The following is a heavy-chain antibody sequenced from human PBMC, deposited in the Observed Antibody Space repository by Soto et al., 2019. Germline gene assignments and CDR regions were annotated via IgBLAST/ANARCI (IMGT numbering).Heavy chain of an antibody. CDR2: INAGNGNT. CDR1: GHTFSSYA. V-gene: IGHV1-3*01. D-gene: IGHD3-9*01. CDR3: ARVTGYYVPHY. Sequence: ASVKVSCKASGHTFSSYAMHWVRQVPGQRLEWMGWINAGNGNTKYSQKFQGRVSITRDTSASTVYMELSSLRSEDTAVYYCARVTGYYVPHYWGQGTLVTAPQ. J-gene: IGHJ4*02.